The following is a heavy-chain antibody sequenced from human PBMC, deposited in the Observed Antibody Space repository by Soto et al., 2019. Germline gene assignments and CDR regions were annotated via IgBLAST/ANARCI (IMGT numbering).Heavy chain of an antibody. CDR3: ARYGTRGDW. J-gene: IGHJ5*01. Sequence: GGSLRLSCVASGFTFSDFYMDWVRQAPGKGLEWVSYISSSGLTTYYADFAEGRFTISRDNAKDSLYLHLNSLRVGDTAAYYCARYGTRGDWWGLGTQVTVSS. CDR2: ISSSGLTT. V-gene: IGHV3-11*04. CDR1: GFTFSDFY. D-gene: IGHD3-10*01.